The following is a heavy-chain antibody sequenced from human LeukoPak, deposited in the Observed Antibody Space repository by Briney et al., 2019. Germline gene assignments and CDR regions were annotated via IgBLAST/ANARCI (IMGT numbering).Heavy chain of an antibody. J-gene: IGHJ4*02. Sequence: GGSLRLSCAASGFTFSSYSMNWVRQAPGKGLEWVSYISSSSSTIYYADSVKGRFTISRDNAKNSLYLQMSSLRDEDTAVYYCARADYDYFDCWGQGTLVTVSS. CDR2: ISSSSSTI. V-gene: IGHV3-48*02. CDR3: ARADYDYFDC. D-gene: IGHD4/OR15-4a*01. CDR1: GFTFSSYS.